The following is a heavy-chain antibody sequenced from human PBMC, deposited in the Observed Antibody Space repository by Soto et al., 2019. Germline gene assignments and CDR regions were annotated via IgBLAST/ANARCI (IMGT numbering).Heavy chain of an antibody. CDR3: ARVHVMVVAGSTFDY. CDR1: GDSISSGSY. D-gene: IGHD6-19*01. CDR2: IYHGGTT. J-gene: IGHJ4*03. Sequence: SETLSLTCTVSGDSISSGSYWGWIRQPPGEGPEWIASIYHGGTTFYNPSLKSRISISVDTSKDQFSLRLTSVTAADTATYYCARVHVMVVAGSTFDYWGRGTLVTVSS. V-gene: IGHV4-38-2*02.